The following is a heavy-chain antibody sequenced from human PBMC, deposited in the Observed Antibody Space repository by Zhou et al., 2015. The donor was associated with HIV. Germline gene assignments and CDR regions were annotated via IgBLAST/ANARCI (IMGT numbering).Heavy chain of an antibody. J-gene: IGHJ4*02. Sequence: EVQLVESGGGVVQPGRSLRLSCAASGFTFSNYGMHWVRQAPGKGLEWVSYISSSSSTIYYADSVKGRFTISRDNAKNSLYLQMNSLRDEDTAVYYCARDTDSGSSGWYFDYWGQGTLVTVSS. CDR2: ISSSSSTI. V-gene: IGHV3-48*02. CDR3: ARDTDSGSSGWYFDY. D-gene: IGHD6-19*01. CDR1: GFTFSNYG.